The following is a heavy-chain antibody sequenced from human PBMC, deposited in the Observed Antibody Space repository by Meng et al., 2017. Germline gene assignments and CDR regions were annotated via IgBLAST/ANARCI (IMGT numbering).Heavy chain of an antibody. Sequence: QFQLVQSGADVKNPGASVKVTCTPSGYLFTSYDINCIRQAPGQGREWMGWVNPINGKTGYAQKFQGRLTMTRDTSIRTAYMELSSLKSEDTAIYYCARGGDYSSWDYWGQGTLVTVSS. D-gene: IGHD4-11*01. J-gene: IGHJ4*02. CDR3: ARGGDYSSWDY. V-gene: IGHV1-8*01. CDR2: VNPINGKT. CDR1: GYLFTSYD.